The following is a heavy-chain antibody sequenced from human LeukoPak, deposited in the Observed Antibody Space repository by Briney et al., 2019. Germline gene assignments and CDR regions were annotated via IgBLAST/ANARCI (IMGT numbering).Heavy chain of an antibody. D-gene: IGHD6-19*01. CDR1: GFTFSTYS. J-gene: IGHJ4*02. CDR2: LSSSSTYI. Sequence: GGSLRLSCAASGFTFSTYSMNWVRQAPGKGLEWVSSLSSSSTYIYYADSVKGRFTISRDNAKNSLYLQMNSLRAEGTAVYFCAKMGRRGSGWYGVYWGQGTLVTVSS. V-gene: IGHV3-21*01. CDR3: AKMGRRGSGWYGVY.